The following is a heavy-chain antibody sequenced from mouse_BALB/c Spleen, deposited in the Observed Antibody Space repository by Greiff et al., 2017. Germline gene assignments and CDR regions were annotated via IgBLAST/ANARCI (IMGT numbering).Heavy chain of an antibody. CDR1: GFTFNTNA. V-gene: IGHV10S3*01. Sequence: GGGLVQPKGSLKLSCAASGFTFNTNAMNWVRQAPGKGLEWVARIRSKSNNYATYYADSVKDRFTISRDDSQSMLYLQMNNLKTEDTAMYYCVRDWAYYAMDYWGQGTSVTVSS. CDR3: VRDWAYYAMDY. CDR2: IRSKSNNYAT. J-gene: IGHJ4*01.